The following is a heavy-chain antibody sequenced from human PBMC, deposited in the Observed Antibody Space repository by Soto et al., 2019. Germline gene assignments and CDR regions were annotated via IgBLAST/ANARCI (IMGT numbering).Heavy chain of an antibody. V-gene: IGHV3-15*01. D-gene: IGHD6-6*01. CDR3: TTGTEYSSSFYYYYYYMDV. Sequence: EVQLVESGGGLVKPGGSLRLSCAASGFTFSNAWMSWVCQAPGKGLEWVGRIKSKTDGGTTDYAAPVKGRFTISRDDSNNTLYLQMNSLKTEDTAVYYCTTGTEYSSSFYYYYYYMDVWGKGTTVTVSS. CDR2: IKSKTDGGTT. J-gene: IGHJ6*03. CDR1: GFTFSNAW.